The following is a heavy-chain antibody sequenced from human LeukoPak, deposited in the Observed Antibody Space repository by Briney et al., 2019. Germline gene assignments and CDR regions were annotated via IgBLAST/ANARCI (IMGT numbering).Heavy chain of an antibody. Sequence: GGSLRLSCAASGFTFSSYATHWVRQAPGKGLEWVAVISYDGSNKYYADSVKGRFTISRDNSKNTLYLQMNSLRAEDTAVYYCATHHGSGSPYFDYWGQGTLVTVSS. CDR1: GFTFSSYA. CDR2: ISYDGSNK. D-gene: IGHD3-10*01. CDR3: ATHHGSGSPYFDY. V-gene: IGHV3-30*04. J-gene: IGHJ4*02.